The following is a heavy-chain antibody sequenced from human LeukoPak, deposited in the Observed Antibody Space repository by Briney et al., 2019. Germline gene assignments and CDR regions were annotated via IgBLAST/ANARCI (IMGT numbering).Heavy chain of an antibody. V-gene: IGHV3-9*01. Sequence: GRSLRLSCAASGFTFDDYAMHWVRQAPGKGLEWVSGISWNSGSIGYAASVKGRFTISRDNAKNSLYLQMNSLRAEDTALYYCAKDLDCSGGSCYSVPPRYYYYGMDVWGQGTTVTVSS. CDR1: GFTFDDYA. J-gene: IGHJ6*02. CDR3: AKDLDCSGGSCYSVPPRYYYYGMDV. D-gene: IGHD2-15*01. CDR2: ISWNSGSI.